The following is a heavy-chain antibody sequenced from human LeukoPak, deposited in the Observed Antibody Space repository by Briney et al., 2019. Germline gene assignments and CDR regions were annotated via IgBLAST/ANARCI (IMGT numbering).Heavy chain of an antibody. CDR2: ISYDGSNK. Sequence: TGRSLRLSCAASGFTFSSYAMHWVRQAPGKGLEWVAVISYDGSNKYYADSVKGRFTISRDNSKNTLYLQMNSLRAEDTAVYYCASSLLATRSWGPEALDYWGQGTLVTVSS. CDR1: GFTFSSYA. CDR3: ASSLLATRSWGPEALDY. D-gene: IGHD3-16*01. J-gene: IGHJ4*02. V-gene: IGHV3-30-3*01.